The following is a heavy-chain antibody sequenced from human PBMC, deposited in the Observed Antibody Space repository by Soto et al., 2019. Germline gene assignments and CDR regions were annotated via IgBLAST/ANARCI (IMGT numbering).Heavy chain of an antibody. CDR3: AREGPDPLSVAWDGYYGMDV. V-gene: IGHV1-69*01. Sequence: QVQLVQSGAEVKKPGSSVKVSCKASGGTFSSYAISWVRQAPGQGLEWMGGIIPIFGTANYAQKFQGRVTITADESTSTAYMELSSLRSEDTAVYYCAREGPDPLSVAWDGYYGMDVWGQGTTVTVSS. J-gene: IGHJ6*02. D-gene: IGHD1-26*01. CDR1: GGTFSSYA. CDR2: IIPIFGTA.